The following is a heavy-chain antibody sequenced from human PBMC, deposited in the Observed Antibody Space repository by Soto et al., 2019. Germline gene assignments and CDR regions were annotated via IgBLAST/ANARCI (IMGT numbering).Heavy chain of an antibody. CDR2: IDWDDDK. V-gene: IGHV2-70*04. CDR1: GFSLTTNGMR. Sequence: VNPTQTLTLTCTFSGFSLTTNGMRVSWIRQPPGKALEWLARIDWDDDKFYSTSLKTRLTISQDTSKNQVVLTMTNMDPVDTATYYCARAPYSSSWYGDYFDYWGQGTLVTVSS. CDR3: ARAPYSSSWYGDYFDY. J-gene: IGHJ4*02. D-gene: IGHD6-13*01.